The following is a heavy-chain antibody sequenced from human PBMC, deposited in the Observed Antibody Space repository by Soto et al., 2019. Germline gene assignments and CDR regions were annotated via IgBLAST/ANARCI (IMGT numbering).Heavy chain of an antibody. D-gene: IGHD5-12*01. CDR3: ARPVEMATISRSYLFY. J-gene: IGHJ4*02. CDR1: GGTFSNYA. CDR2: IIPLFGTA. Sequence: SVKVSCKASGGTFSNYAINWVRQAPGQGLEWMGGIIPLFGTANYAQKFQGRVTITADESTSTAYLDLSSLRSEDTAVYYCARPVEMATISRSYLFYWGQGTLVTVS. V-gene: IGHV1-69*13.